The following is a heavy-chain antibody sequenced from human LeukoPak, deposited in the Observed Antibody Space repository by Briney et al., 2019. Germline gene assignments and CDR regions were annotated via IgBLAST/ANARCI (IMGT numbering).Heavy chain of an antibody. J-gene: IGHJ3*01. CDR3: ARHFTYYYDSSGYPRDAFDV. CDR1: GGSISGYY. CDR2: IYYSGSS. D-gene: IGHD3-22*01. V-gene: IGHV4-59*08. Sequence: SEALSLTCSVSGGSISGYYWSWIRQSPGKGLVWIGYIYYSGSSNYNPSLKSRVTISIGMSTNQFSLKLRSVTAADTALYYCARHFTYYYDSSGYPRDAFDVWGQGTMVTVSS.